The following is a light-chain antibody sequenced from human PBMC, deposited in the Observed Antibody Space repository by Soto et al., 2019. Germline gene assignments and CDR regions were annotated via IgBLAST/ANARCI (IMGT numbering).Light chain of an antibody. Sequence: QSALTQPASVSGSPGQSIAISCTGTSSDVGAYDYVSWYQQHPGKAPKLMIYDVKYRPSGVSNRFSGSKSGNTASLTISGLQAEDEADYCCSSYTSSSSVIFGGGTKLTVL. CDR1: SSDVGAYDY. CDR3: SSYTSSSSVI. CDR2: DVK. J-gene: IGLJ2*01. V-gene: IGLV2-14*01.